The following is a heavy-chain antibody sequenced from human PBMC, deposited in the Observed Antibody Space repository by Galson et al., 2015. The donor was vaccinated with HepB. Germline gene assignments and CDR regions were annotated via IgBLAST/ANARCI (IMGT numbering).Heavy chain of an antibody. CDR1: GFSLSASGVG. CDR2: IYSDDSR. Sequence: PALVKPTQTLTLTCTFSGFSLSASGVGVAWIRQPPGKALEWLALIYSDDSRHYSPSLKSRLAITKDTSKNQVVLTMTNMDPVDTATYYCARIPRKVGATDVYYYYYGMDVWGQGTTVTVSS. J-gene: IGHJ6*02. D-gene: IGHD1-26*01. CDR3: ARIPRKVGATDVYYYYYGMDV. V-gene: IGHV2-5*02.